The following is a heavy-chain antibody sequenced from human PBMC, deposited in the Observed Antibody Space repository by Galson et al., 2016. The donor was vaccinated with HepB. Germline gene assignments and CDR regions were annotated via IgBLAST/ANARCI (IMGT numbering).Heavy chain of an antibody. CDR3: ARSNDYSDYYFDY. CDR1: GFTFSSYS. V-gene: IGHV3-21*01. CDR2: ISSSSSYI. Sequence: SLRLSCAASGFTFSSYSMNWVRQAPGKGLEWVSSISSSSSYIYYADSVKGRFTISRDNAKNSLYLQMNSLRAEDTAVYYCARSNDYSDYYFDYWGQGTLVTVSS. J-gene: IGHJ4*02. D-gene: IGHD4-11*01.